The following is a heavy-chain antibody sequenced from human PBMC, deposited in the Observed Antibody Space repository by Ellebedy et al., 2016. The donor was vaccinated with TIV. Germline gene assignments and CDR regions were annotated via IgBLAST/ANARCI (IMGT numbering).Heavy chain of an antibody. CDR1: RRTFSSYA. CDR3: AKKYSDSSDIDLDAFDI. CDR2: FIPLFGTA. V-gene: IGHV1-69*13. D-gene: IGHD6-6*01. Sequence: ASVKVSXKASRRTFSSYAISWVRQTPGEGLELMGGFIPLFGTANYAQKFQGRVTITADDSTSTVYMELSSLRSEDTAVYYCAKKYSDSSDIDLDAFDIWGQGTMVTVSS. J-gene: IGHJ3*02.